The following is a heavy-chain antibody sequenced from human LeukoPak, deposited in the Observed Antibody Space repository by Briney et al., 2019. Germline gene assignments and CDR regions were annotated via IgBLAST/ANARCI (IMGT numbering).Heavy chain of an antibody. J-gene: IGHJ3*02. CDR2: VYYSGST. D-gene: IGHD3-10*01. CDR1: GGSISRYY. Sequence: SETLSLTSTVSGGSISRYYWSWIRQPPGKGLEWIGYVYYSGSTNYNPSLKSRVTVSLDTSKNQFSLKVSSVTAADTAVYYCARHGPITMVRGVISAFDIWGQGTMVTVSS. V-gene: IGHV4-59*08. CDR3: ARHGPITMVRGVISAFDI.